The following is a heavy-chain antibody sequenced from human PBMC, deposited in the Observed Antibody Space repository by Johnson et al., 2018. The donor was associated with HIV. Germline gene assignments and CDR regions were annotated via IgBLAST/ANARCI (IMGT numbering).Heavy chain of an antibody. Sequence: VQLVESGGGLVQPGGSLRLSCAASGFSFSAYAMSWVRQAPGEGLDWVSTISGGGGTTYYADSVEGRFTISRDNSKNTLYLQIHSLRTEDTGLYYCAKDGGMWSYTFDVWGQGTLVSVSS. CDR3: AKDGGMWSYTFDV. D-gene: IGHD3-16*01. CDR2: ISGGGGTT. CDR1: GFSFSAYA. J-gene: IGHJ3*01. V-gene: IGHV3-23*04.